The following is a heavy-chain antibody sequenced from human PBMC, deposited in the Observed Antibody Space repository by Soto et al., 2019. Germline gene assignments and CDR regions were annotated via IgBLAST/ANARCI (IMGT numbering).Heavy chain of an antibody. CDR2: ISGSVDST. CDR1: GCTFSSYA. Sequence: EVQLLESGGGLVQPVGSLRLSCAASGCTFSSYAMSWVRQAPGKVLEWVSGISGSVDSTYYADSVKGRFTISRDNSKNTLHLPMNSLSAEDTAVYYCAKGVPGIAVAGTGYFQHWGQGTLVTVSS. CDR3: AKGVPGIAVAGTGYFQH. V-gene: IGHV3-23*01. D-gene: IGHD6-19*01. J-gene: IGHJ1*01.